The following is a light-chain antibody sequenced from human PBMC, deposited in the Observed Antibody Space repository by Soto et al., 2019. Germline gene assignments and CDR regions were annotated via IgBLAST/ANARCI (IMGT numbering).Light chain of an antibody. CDR2: TNN. V-gene: IGLV1-47*01. CDR3: AAWDDSLSAYV. CDR1: TSNIGSNY. J-gene: IGLJ1*01. Sequence: QSVLTQPPSASGAPGQRVTLSCSGSTSNIGSNYVYWYQQLPGTAPKLLMYTNNQRPSGVPDRLSGSKSGTSASLAISGLRSGDEADYYCAAWDDSLSAYVFGTGTKVTVL.